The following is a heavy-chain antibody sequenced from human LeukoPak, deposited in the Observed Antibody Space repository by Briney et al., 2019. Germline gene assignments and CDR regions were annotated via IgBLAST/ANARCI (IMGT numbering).Heavy chain of an antibody. CDR1: GFTFNYTW. CDR3: TTDEDWNYARKDV. V-gene: IGHV3-15*04. D-gene: IGHD1-7*01. Sequence: PGGSLRLSCAASGFTFNYTWMSWVRQVPGKGLEWVGQTVSEIDGGTTDYATPVKGRFTISRDDSKSTLYLQMNSLKIEDTAVYYCTTDEDWNYARKDVWGQGATVIVSS. CDR2: TVSEIDGGTT. J-gene: IGHJ6*02.